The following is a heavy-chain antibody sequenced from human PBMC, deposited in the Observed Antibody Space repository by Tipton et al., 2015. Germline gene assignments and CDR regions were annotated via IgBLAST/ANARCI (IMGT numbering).Heavy chain of an antibody. D-gene: IGHD6-13*01. CDR3: ARGRGGLEAAGLDY. CDR2: INAYNGNI. CDR1: GYTFTSYD. V-gene: IGHV1-18*01. J-gene: IGHJ4*02. Sequence: QLVQSGAEVKKPGASVRVSCKASGYTFTSYDINWVRQAPGQGLEWMGWINAYNGNIRYAQMFEGRVTVTTDTSTSTAYMELKSLRSDDTALYYCARGRGGLEAAGLDYWGQGTLVTVSS.